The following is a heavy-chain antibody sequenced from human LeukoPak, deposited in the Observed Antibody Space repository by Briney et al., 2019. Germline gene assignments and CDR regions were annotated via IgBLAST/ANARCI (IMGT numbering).Heavy chain of an antibody. Sequence: ASVKVSCKASGYTFTGYYMHWVRQAPGQGLEWMGWINPNSGGTNYAQKFQGRVTMTRDTSISTAYMELSRLRSDDTAVYYCASKGIVVVPAAEWDAFDIWGQGATVTVSS. J-gene: IGHJ3*02. D-gene: IGHD2-2*01. CDR1: GYTFTGYY. CDR2: INPNSGGT. V-gene: IGHV1-2*02. CDR3: ASKGIVVVPAAEWDAFDI.